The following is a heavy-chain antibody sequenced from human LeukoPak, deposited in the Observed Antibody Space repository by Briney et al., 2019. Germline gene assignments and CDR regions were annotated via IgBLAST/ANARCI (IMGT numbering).Heavy chain of an antibody. D-gene: IGHD5-12*01. V-gene: IGHV1-18*01. CDR3: ARGRRYSGYDAFGY. CDR1: GYTFTSYG. Sequence: ASVKVSCKASGYTFTSYGISWVRQAPGQGLEWMGWISAYNGNANYAQKLQGRVTMTTDTSTSTAYMELRSLRSDDTAVYYCARGRRYSGYDAFGYWGQGTLVTVSS. CDR2: ISAYNGNA. J-gene: IGHJ4*02.